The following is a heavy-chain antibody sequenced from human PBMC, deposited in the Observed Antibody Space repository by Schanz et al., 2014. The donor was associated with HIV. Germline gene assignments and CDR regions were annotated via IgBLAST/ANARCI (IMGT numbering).Heavy chain of an antibody. CDR3: AKGSSLWSFYYGMDV. CDR1: GFTFSSYG. D-gene: IGHD3-10*01. CDR2: IYSGGST. J-gene: IGHJ6*02. Sequence: EYLVESGGGLVQPGGSLRLSCAASGFTFSSYGMHWVRQAPGKGLEWVSVIYSGGSTYYADSVKGRFTISRDNSKNTLYLQMNSLRAEDTAVYYCAKGSSLWSFYYGMDVWGQGTTVTVSS. V-gene: IGHV3-NL1*01.